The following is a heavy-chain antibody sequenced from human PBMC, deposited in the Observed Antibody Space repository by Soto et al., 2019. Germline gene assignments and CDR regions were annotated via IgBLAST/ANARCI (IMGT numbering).Heavy chain of an antibody. Sequence: QVQLVESGGGVVQPGRSLRLSCAASGFTFSSYGMHWVRQAPGKGLEWVAVISYDGSNKYYADSVKGRFTISRDNSKNTLYLQMNSLRAGDTAVYYCAKDRSRYSGILHFDYWGQGTLVTVSS. CDR3: AKDRSRYSGILHFDY. V-gene: IGHV3-30*18. D-gene: IGHD1-26*01. CDR2: ISYDGSNK. CDR1: GFTFSSYG. J-gene: IGHJ4*02.